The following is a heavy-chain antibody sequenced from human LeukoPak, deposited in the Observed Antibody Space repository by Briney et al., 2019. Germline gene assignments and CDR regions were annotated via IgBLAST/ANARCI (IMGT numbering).Heavy chain of an antibody. CDR3: TKDFGLDY. D-gene: IGHD3-10*01. V-gene: IGHV3-15*01. Sequence: GGSLRLSCAAPGFTFTNAWMTWVRQAPGKGLEWVGRIKSISAGGTTDYAAPVKGRFTISRDDSKNMLYLQMNSLKSEDTAVYYCTKDFGLDYWGQGTLVTVSS. J-gene: IGHJ4*02. CDR1: GFTFTNAW. CDR2: IKSISAGGTT.